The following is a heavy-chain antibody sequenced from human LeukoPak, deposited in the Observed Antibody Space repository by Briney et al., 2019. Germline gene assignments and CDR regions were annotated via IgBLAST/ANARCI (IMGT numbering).Heavy chain of an antibody. CDR2: IYSTGGK. D-gene: IGHD6-19*01. Sequence: GGSLRLSCAASQFSVTTNYMSWVRQAPGKGLEWVSTIYSTGGKYYADSVKGRFTISRDNSKHTLNLQMNSLRAEDTAIYYCARGSDGWFAFDYWGQGILVTVSA. CDR3: ARGSDGWFAFDY. V-gene: IGHV3-66*01. J-gene: IGHJ4*02. CDR1: QFSVTTNY.